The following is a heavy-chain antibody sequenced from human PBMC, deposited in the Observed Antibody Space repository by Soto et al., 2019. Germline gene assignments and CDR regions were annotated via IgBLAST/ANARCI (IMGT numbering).Heavy chain of an antibody. J-gene: IGHJ5*02. CDR1: GGSISSSNW. D-gene: IGHD3-22*01. CDR3: ARGGPRDSSGHHWFDP. CDR2: IYHSGST. Sequence: PSETLSLTFAVSGGSISSSNWWSWVRQPPGKGLEWIGEIYHSGSTNYNPSLKSRVTISVDKSKNQFSLKLSSVTAADTAVYYCARGGPRDSSGHHWFDPWGQGTLVTVSS. V-gene: IGHV4-4*02.